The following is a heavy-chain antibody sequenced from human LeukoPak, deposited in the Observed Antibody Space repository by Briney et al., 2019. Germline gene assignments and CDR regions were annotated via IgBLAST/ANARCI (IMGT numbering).Heavy chain of an antibody. D-gene: IGHD2-2*02. J-gene: IGHJ6*02. Sequence: EASVTVSCKASGGTFSSYAISWVRQAPGQGLEWMGRIIPILGIANYAQKFQGRVMITADKSTSTAYMKLSSLRSEDTAVYYCARDICSSTSCYIKYGMDVWGQGTTVTVSS. CDR2: IIPILGIA. CDR3: ARDICSSTSCYIKYGMDV. CDR1: GGTFSSYA. V-gene: IGHV1-69*04.